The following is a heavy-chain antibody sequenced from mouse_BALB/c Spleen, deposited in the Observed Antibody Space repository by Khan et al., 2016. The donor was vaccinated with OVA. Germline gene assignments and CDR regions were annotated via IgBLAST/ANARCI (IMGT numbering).Heavy chain of an antibody. CDR2: IWAGGST. CDR1: GFSLTSYG. D-gene: IGHD1-3*01. Sequence: QMQLEESGPGLVAPSPSLSITCTVSGFSLTSYGVHWVRQPPGKGLEWLGVIWAGGSTNYNSALLSKLSISKDNSNSQVFLKMNSLQTDDTAMYYCARLEDIWGQGTTLTVSS. V-gene: IGHV2-9*02. CDR3: ARLEDI. J-gene: IGHJ2*01.